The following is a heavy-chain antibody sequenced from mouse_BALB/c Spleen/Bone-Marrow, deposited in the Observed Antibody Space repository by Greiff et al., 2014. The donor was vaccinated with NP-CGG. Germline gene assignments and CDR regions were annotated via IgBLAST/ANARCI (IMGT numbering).Heavy chain of an antibody. CDR1: GYSITSYYS. CDR3: SRFAGTPYTMDY. J-gene: IGHJ4*01. Sequence: VQLKESGPDLVKPSQSLSLTCTVTGYSITSYYSWHWIRQHPGNILEWMGYIHYSGITVYNPSLKSRISITRDISNNQFFLQLNSVTTEDTATYYCSRFAGTPYTMDYWGQGTSVTVSS. V-gene: IGHV3-1*02. D-gene: IGHD4-1*01. CDR2: IHYSGIT.